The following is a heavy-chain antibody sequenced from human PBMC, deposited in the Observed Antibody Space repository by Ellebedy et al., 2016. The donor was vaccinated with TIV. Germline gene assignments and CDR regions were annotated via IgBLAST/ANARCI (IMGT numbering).Heavy chain of an antibody. Sequence: SETLSLTXAVYGGSFSGYYWSWIRQPPGKGLEWIGSIYYSGSTYYNPSLKSRVTISVDTSKNQFSLKLSSVTAADTAVYYCARPGSSGWYVTDWGQGTLVTVSS. CDR1: GGSFSGYY. CDR3: ARPGSSGWYVTD. D-gene: IGHD6-19*01. V-gene: IGHV4-34*01. CDR2: IYYSGST. J-gene: IGHJ4*02.